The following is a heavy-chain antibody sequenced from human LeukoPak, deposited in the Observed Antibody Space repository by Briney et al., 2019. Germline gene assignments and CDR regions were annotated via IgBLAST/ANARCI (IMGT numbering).Heavy chain of an antibody. CDR3: ATGPPDRPGYCFDY. Sequence: ASVKVSCKVSGYTLTELSMHWVRQAPGKGLEWMGGFDPEDGETIYAQKFQGRVTMTEDTSTDTAYMELSSLRSEDTAVYYCATGPPDRPGYCFDYWGQGTLVTVSS. J-gene: IGHJ4*02. CDR1: GYTLTELS. V-gene: IGHV1-24*01. D-gene: IGHD1-14*01. CDR2: FDPEDGET.